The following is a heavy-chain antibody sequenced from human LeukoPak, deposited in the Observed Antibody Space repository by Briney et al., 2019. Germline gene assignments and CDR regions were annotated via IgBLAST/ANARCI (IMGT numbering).Heavy chain of an antibody. CDR3: AREVGGGSGWQDFDY. CDR1: GYTFTSYG. Sequence: ASVKVSCKASGYTFTSYGISWVRQAPGQGLEWMGWISAYNGNTNYAQKLQGRVTMTTDTSTSTAYMELRSLRSDDTAVYYCAREVGGGSGWQDFDYWGQGTLVTVSS. D-gene: IGHD6-19*01. V-gene: IGHV1-18*01. CDR2: ISAYNGNT. J-gene: IGHJ4*02.